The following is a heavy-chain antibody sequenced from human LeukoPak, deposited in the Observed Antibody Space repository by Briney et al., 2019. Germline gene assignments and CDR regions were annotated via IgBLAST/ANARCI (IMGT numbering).Heavy chain of an antibody. V-gene: IGHV3-53*04. D-gene: IGHD6-6*01. CDR3: AKSRSSLGPSSLDY. Sequence: GGSLRLSCAASGFIVSSNYISWVRQAPGKGLQWVSVIYSGGSTFYADSVKGRFTISRHDSKNTVYLQMNGLRTEDTAVYYCAKSRSSLGPSSLDYWGQGALVTVSS. CDR2: IYSGGST. CDR1: GFIVSSNY. J-gene: IGHJ4*02.